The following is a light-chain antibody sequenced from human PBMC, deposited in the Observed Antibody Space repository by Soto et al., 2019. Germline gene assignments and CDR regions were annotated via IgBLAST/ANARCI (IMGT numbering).Light chain of an antibody. CDR1: QSISRY. J-gene: IGKJ5*01. CDR3: NQQETYSPVT. Sequence: DIQMTQSPSTLSASVGDRVTITCRASQSISRYLAWYQQKPGKAPSLVIYKASTIHSGVPTRFSGSGSGTEFTLPISSLQPADVSTFYYNQQETYSPVTFGQGTRVEIK. CDR2: KAS. V-gene: IGKV1-5*03.